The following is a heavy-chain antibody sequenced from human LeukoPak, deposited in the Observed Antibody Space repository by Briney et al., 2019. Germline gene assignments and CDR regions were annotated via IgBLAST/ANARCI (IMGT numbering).Heavy chain of an antibody. J-gene: IGHJ6*02. CDR2: IWYDGSNK. Sequence: GGSLRLSCAASGFTFSSYGMPWVRQAPGKGLEWVAVIWYDGSNKYYADSVKGRFTISRYNSKNTLYLQMNSLRAEDTAVYYCARDWSSLQGMDVWGQGTTVTVSS. V-gene: IGHV3-33*01. CDR1: GFTFSSYG. D-gene: IGHD2-2*01. CDR3: ARDWSSLQGMDV.